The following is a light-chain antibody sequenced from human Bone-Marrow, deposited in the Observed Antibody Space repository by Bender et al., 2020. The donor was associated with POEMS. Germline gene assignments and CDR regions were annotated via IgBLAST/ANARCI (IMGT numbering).Light chain of an antibody. CDR2: EVS. CDR3: QSYDNSLGGWV. V-gene: IGLV2-8*01. CDR1: SSDVGRYNY. Sequence: QSALTQPPSASGSPGQSGTIYCTGTSSDVGRYNYVSWYQQHPGKAPKLMIYEVSKRPSGVPDRFSGSKSGTSASLAITGLQAEDEGDYYCQSYDNSLGGWVFGGGTKLTVL. J-gene: IGLJ3*02.